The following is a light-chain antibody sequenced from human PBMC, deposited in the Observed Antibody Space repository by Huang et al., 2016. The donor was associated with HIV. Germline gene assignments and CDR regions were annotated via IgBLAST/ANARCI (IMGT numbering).Light chain of an antibody. V-gene: IGKV1-39*01. J-gene: IGKJ1*01. CDR3: QQSSTTPWT. Sequence: DIQMTQSPTSLSPSVGDRVTITCRASQSINHYLHWYQRKPGKVPKLLSYAASVLQSGVPSRFSGSGSGTDFTLTISSLQPDDFATYFCQQSSTTPWTFGQGTKVELK. CDR2: AAS. CDR1: QSINHY.